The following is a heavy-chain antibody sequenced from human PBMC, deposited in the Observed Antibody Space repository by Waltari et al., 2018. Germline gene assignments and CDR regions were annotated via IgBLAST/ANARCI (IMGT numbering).Heavy chain of an antibody. CDR1: GFTFSDNA. V-gene: IGHV3-64*07. Sequence: EVQLVESGGGWVQQGCSLELSCVASGFTFSDNAMHWVRQVPGKGLASISAIIADGSGTNYADSVKGRFTISRDNSKNTVYLQMGSLRAEDTALYYCAREVWGYMESWGQGTTVTVSS. D-gene: IGHD3-16*01. J-gene: IGHJ6*02. CDR3: AREVWGYMES. CDR2: IIADGSGT.